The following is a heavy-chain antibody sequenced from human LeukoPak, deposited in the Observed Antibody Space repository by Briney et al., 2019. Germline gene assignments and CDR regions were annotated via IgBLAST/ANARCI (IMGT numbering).Heavy chain of an antibody. J-gene: IGHJ5*02. D-gene: IGHD3-16*01. CDR2: TYYRSKWYN. CDR3: ARGGGAIAT. Sequence: SQTLSLTCAISGDSVSSNSAGWSWIRQSPSRGLEWLGRTYYRSKWYNDYAVSVKSRITINPDTSKNQLSLQLNSVTPEDTAVYDCARGGGAIATWGQGTLVTVSS. V-gene: IGHV6-1*01. CDR1: GDSVSSNSAG.